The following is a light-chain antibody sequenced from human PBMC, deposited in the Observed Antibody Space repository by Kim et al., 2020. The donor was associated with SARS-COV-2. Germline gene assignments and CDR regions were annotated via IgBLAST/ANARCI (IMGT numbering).Light chain of an antibody. V-gene: IGKV3-11*01. CDR2: DAS. CDR3: QHRINWPIT. CDR1: QILSKY. Sequence: SPGDCATLSCRASQILSKYLACSQQTSGQSPRLLIYDASNRATGIPPRFSGSGSGTDFNLTISSLEPEDFAVYYCQHRINWPITFGQGTRLEIK. J-gene: IGKJ5*01.